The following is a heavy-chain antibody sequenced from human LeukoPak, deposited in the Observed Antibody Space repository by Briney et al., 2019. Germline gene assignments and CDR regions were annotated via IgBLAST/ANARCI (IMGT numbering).Heavy chain of an antibody. D-gene: IGHD1-7*01. J-gene: IGHJ4*02. CDR2: ISYDGSNK. Sequence: QPGRSLRLSCAASGFTFSSYAMHWVRQAPGKGLEWVAVISYDGSNKYYADSVKGRFTISRDNSKNTLYLQTNSLRAEDTAVYYCARVLTGTTEIGYWGQGTLVTVSS. V-gene: IGHV3-30*01. CDR3: ARVLTGTTEIGY. CDR1: GFTFSSYA.